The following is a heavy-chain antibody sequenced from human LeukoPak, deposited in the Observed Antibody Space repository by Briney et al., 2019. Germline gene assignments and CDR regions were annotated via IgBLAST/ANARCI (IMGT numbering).Heavy chain of an antibody. CDR1: GFTFSSYG. V-gene: IGHV3-74*01. D-gene: IGHD3-3*02. J-gene: IGHJ4*02. Sequence: PEGSLRLSCAASGFTFSSYGMHWVRQAPGKGLVWVSHINSDGSWTSYADSVKGRFTISKDNAKNTVYLQMNNLRAEDTAVYYCVSFYETYWGRGTLVTVSS. CDR3: VSFYETY. CDR2: INSDGSWT.